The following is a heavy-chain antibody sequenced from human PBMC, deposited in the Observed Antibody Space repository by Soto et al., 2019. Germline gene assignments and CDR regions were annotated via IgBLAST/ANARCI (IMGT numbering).Heavy chain of an antibody. V-gene: IGHV1-69*02. D-gene: IGHD3-10*01. J-gene: IGHJ5*02. CDR2: IIPIAAIA. Sequence: QVQLVQSGAEVKKPGSSVKASCKASGGTFSRYTINWVRQAPGQGLEWMGRIIPIAAIANYTQKFQGRVTITVDKSSTTAYMELSSLRSDDTAVYYCARGSTIVRGAPSWFDPWGQGTLVTVSS. CDR1: GGTFSRYT. CDR3: ARGSTIVRGAPSWFDP.